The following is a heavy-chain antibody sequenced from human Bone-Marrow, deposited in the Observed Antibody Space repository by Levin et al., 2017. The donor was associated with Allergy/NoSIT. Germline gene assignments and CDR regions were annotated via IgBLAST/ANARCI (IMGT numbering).Heavy chain of an antibody. CDR1: GDSVSSNSAA. J-gene: IGHJ6*03. CDR2: TYYRSKWYN. CDR3: ARTDYPRYYMDV. D-gene: IGHD4/OR15-4a*01. Sequence: SQTLSLTCPISGDSVSSNSAAWNWIRQSPSRGLEWLGRTYYRSKWYNDYAVSVESRITINPDTSKNQFSLQLNSVTPEDTAVYYCARTDYPRYYMDVWGKGTTVTVSS. V-gene: IGHV6-1*01.